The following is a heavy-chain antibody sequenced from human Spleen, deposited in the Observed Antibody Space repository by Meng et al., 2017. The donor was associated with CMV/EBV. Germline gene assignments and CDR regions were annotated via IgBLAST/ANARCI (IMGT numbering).Heavy chain of an antibody. CDR1: GYTFTSYG. CDR2: IIPILGIA. J-gene: IGHJ6*02. CDR3: ARVLYYYYGMDV. Sequence: SVKVSCKASGYTFTSYGISWVRQAPGQGLEWMGRIIPILGIANYAQKCQGRVTITADKSTSTAYMELSSLRSEDTAVYYCARVLYYYYGMDVWGQGTTVTVSS. V-gene: IGHV1-69*04.